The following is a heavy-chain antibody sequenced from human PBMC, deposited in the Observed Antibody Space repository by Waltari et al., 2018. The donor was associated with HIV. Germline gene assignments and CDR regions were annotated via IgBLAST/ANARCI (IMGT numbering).Heavy chain of an antibody. Sequence: QLQLQESGPGLVKPSETLSLTCTVSGGSISSSSYYWGWIRQPPGKGLEWFGSIYYSGSTYYNPSLKSRVTISVDTSKNQFSLKLSSVTAADTAVYYCARIISGWYRIDYWGQGTLVTVSS. D-gene: IGHD6-19*01. CDR3: ARIISGWYRIDY. CDR1: GGSISSSSYY. CDR2: IYYSGST. J-gene: IGHJ4*02. V-gene: IGHV4-39*01.